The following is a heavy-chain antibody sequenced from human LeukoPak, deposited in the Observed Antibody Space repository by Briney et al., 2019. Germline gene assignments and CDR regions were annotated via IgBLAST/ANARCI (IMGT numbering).Heavy chain of an antibody. CDR1: GGTFSSYA. CDR3: AIGTVLRYFDWQFDY. Sequence: VKVSCKASGGTFSSYAISWVRQAPGQGLEWMGGIIPIFGTANYAQKFQGRVTITADKSTSTAYMELSSLRSEDTAVYYCAIGTVLRYFDWQFDYWGQGTLVTVSS. V-gene: IGHV1-69*13. D-gene: IGHD3-9*01. J-gene: IGHJ4*02. CDR2: IIPIFGTA.